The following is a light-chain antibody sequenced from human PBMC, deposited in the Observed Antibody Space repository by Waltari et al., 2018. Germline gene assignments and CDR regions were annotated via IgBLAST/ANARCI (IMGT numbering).Light chain of an antibody. J-gene: IGKJ2*01. Sequence: SCLDSSNSRNCLAWFQQKPGQPPKLLIYWASTRESGVPDRFSGSGSGTDFTLTISSLQAEDVAIYYCQQYYTTPYTFGQGTKLDIK. CDR2: WAS. CDR1: SCLDSSNSRNC. V-gene: IGKV4-1*01. CDR3: QQYYTTPYT.